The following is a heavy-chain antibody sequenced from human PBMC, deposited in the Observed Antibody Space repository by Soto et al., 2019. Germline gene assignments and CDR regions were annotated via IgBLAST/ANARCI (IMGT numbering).Heavy chain of an antibody. CDR1: GYTFTSYG. D-gene: IGHD3-10*01. J-gene: IGHJ6*02. V-gene: IGHV1-18*01. CDR3: ARMIPITMVRGVIISLGYYYGMDV. Sequence: ASVKVSCKASGYTFTSYGISWVRQAPGQGLEWMGWISAYNGNTNYAQKLQGRATMTTDTSTSTAYMELRSLRSDDTAVYYCARMIPITMVRGVIISLGYYYGMDVWGQGTTVTVSS. CDR2: ISAYNGNT.